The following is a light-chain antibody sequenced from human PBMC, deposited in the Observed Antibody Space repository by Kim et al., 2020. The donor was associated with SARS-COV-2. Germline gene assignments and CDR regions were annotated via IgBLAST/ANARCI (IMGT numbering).Light chain of an antibody. CDR2: AAS. V-gene: IGKV1-12*01. CDR1: QGISTW. CDR3: QQSYSLPPT. J-gene: IGKJ3*01. Sequence: SASVGDKVTITCRASQGISTWLAWYQQKPGKAPKLLIYAASDLQTGVPSRFSGSGSGTDFTLTINNLQPEDFATYSCQQSYSLPPTFGPGTKVDI.